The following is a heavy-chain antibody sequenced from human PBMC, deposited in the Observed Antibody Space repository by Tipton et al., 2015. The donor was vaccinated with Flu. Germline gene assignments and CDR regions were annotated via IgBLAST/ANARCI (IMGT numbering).Heavy chain of an antibody. J-gene: IGHJ3*02. Sequence: GLVKPSETLSLTCTVSGGSISSYYWSWIRQPPGKGLEWIGYIYYSGSTNYNPSLKSRVTISVDTSKNQFSLKLSSVTAADTAVYYCARVPPHCSSTSCFGGWPYAFDIWGQGTMVTVSS. CDR1: GGSISSYY. CDR2: IYYSGST. CDR3: ARVPPHCSSTSCFGGWPYAFDI. V-gene: IGHV4-59*01. D-gene: IGHD2-2*01.